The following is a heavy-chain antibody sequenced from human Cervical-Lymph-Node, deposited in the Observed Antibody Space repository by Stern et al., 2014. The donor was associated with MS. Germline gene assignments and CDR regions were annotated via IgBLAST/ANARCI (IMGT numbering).Heavy chain of an antibody. J-gene: IGHJ6*02. V-gene: IGHV3-30*18. CDR3: AQDSQSTTTYHYYGMDV. CDR1: GFIFRTYA. CDR2: ISYDGNNE. Sequence: QVQLVQSGGGVVQPGRSLRLSCAASGFIFRTYAMHWVRQAPGEGLEWVAVISYDGNNEYYADSVKGRFTISRDNSKSTLYLQMNSLRAEDTAVYYCAQDSQSTTTYHYYGMDVWGQGTTVIVS. D-gene: IGHD1-1*01.